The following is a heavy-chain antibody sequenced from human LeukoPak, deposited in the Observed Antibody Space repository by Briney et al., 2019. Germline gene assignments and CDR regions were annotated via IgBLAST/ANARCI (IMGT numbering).Heavy chain of an antibody. Sequence: SETLSLTCTVSGGSISSYYWSWIRQPPGKGLEWIGYIYYSGSTNYNPSLKSRVTISVDTSKNQFSLKLSSVTAADTAVYYCARGGQFYDILTGYYVGAFDPWGQGTLVTVSS. J-gene: IGHJ5*02. CDR3: ARGGQFYDILTGYYVGAFDP. V-gene: IGHV4-59*01. CDR2: IYYSGST. D-gene: IGHD3-9*01. CDR1: GGSISSYY.